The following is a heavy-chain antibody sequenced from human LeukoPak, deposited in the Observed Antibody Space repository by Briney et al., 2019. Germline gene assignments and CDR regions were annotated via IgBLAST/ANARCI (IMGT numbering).Heavy chain of an antibody. V-gene: IGHV3-30*02. CDR3: AKAHPPGIAAAGSPFDY. CDR2: IRYDGSNK. Sequence: GGPLRLSCAASGFTFSSYGMHWVRQAPGKGLEWVAFIRYDGSNKYYADSVKGRFTISRDNSKNTLYLQMNSLRAEDTAVYYCAKAHPPGIAAAGSPFDYWGQGTLVTVSS. J-gene: IGHJ4*02. D-gene: IGHD6-13*01. CDR1: GFTFSSYG.